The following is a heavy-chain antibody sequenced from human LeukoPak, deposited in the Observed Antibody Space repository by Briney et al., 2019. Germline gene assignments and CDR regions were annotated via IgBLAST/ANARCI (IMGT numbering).Heavy chain of an antibody. D-gene: IGHD1-14*01. V-gene: IGHV3-48*04. CDR3: ARLGPNAAGYYYYMDV. CDR1: GFTFSSYS. CDR2: ISSSGSTI. J-gene: IGHJ6*03. Sequence: GGSLRLSCAASGFTFSSYSMNWVRQAPGKGLEWVSYISSSGSTIYYADSVKGRFTISRDNAKNSLYLQMNSLRAEDTAVYYCARLGPNAAGYYYYMDVWGKGTTVTVSS.